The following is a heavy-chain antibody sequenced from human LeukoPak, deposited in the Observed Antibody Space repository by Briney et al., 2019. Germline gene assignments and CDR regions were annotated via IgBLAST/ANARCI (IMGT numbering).Heavy chain of an antibody. Sequence: GGTLRLSCAASGFTFSKSWMTWVRQAPGRGLQWVAHIKEDGGDKYYVDSVEGRFTISRDNDKTPVYLQMNSLRAEDTAVYYCATWSSGWQFDFWGQGTLVSVSS. CDR2: IKEDGGDK. D-gene: IGHD6-19*01. V-gene: IGHV3-7*05. CDR1: GFTFSKSW. J-gene: IGHJ4*02. CDR3: ATWSSGWQFDF.